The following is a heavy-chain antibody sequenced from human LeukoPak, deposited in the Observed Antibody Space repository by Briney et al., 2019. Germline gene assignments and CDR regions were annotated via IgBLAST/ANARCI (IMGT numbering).Heavy chain of an antibody. CDR2: INHSGST. Sequence: SETLSLTCAVYGGSFSGYYWSWIRQPPGKGLEWIGEINHSGSTNYNPSLKSRVTISVDTSKNQFSLKLSSVTAADTAVYYCARGQSHYFGYWGQGTLVTVSS. CDR1: GGSFSGYY. V-gene: IGHV4-34*01. J-gene: IGHJ4*02. CDR3: ARGQSHYFGY.